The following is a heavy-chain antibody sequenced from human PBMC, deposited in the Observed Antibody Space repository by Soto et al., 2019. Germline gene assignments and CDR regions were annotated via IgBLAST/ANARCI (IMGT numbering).Heavy chain of an antibody. V-gene: IGHV3-23*01. CDR1: GFTFSSYA. J-gene: IGHJ4*02. D-gene: IGHD3-3*01. CDR2: ISGSGGST. Sequence: GGSLRLSCAASGFTFSSYAMSWVRQAPGKGLEWVSAISGSGGSTYYADSVKGRFTISRDNSKNTLYLQMNSLRAEDTAVYYCAKDERFLEWFDLHTYWGQGTLVTVSS. CDR3: AKDERFLEWFDLHTY.